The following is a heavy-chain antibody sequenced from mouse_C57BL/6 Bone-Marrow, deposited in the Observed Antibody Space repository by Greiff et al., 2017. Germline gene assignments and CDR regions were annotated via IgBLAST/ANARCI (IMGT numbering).Heavy chain of an antibody. CDR3: ASGGLDGLGWFAY. D-gene: IGHD4-1*01. CDR1: GYTFTSYW. Sequence: QVQLQQPGAELVKPGASVKLSCKASGYTFTSYWMPWVKQRPGQGLEWIGMIHPNSGSTNYNAKFKSKATLTVDKSSSTAYMQLSSLTSEDSAVYYCASGGLDGLGWFAYWGQGTLVTVSA. V-gene: IGHV1-64*01. CDR2: IHPNSGST. J-gene: IGHJ3*01.